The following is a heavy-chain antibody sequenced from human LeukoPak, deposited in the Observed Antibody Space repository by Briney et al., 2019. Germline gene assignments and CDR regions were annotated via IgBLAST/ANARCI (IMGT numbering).Heavy chain of an antibody. D-gene: IGHD3-3*01. Sequence: PGGSLRLSCAASGFTFSRYAMSWVRQAPGKGLEWVAVIYYDGNNKYYADSVKGRFTISRDNSKNTLYLQLNSLRAEDTAVYYCARVKRSPSDYYFDYWGQGTLVTVSS. CDR1: GFTFSRYA. CDR2: IYYDGNNK. V-gene: IGHV3-33*08. CDR3: ARVKRSPSDYYFDY. J-gene: IGHJ4*02.